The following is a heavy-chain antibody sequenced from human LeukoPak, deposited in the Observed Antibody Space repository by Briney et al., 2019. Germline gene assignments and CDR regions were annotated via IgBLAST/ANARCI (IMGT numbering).Heavy chain of an antibody. V-gene: IGHV4-59*08. Sequence: SETLSLTCTVSGGSITTYYWTWIRQPPGKGLEWIGYISYTGSSNYSPSLKSRVTMSVDKSKNEFSLRLSSVTAADTAVYFCARSRGGVTLDYWGQGTLVTVSS. J-gene: IGHJ4*02. CDR2: ISYTGSS. CDR3: ARSRGGVTLDY. D-gene: IGHD2-21*02. CDR1: GGSITTYY.